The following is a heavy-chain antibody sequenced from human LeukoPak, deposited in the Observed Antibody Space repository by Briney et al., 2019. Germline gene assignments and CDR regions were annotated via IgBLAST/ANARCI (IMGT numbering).Heavy chain of an antibody. CDR1: GFTFSSYA. CDR3: ARATQPLYCSGGSCYHGGAFDI. D-gene: IGHD2-15*01. CDR2: ISSSGSTI. Sequence: GGSLRLSCAASGFTFSSYAMNWVRQAPGKGLEWVSYISSSGSTIYYADSVKGRFTISRDNAKDSLYLQMNSLRAEDTAVYYCARATQPLYCSGGSCYHGGAFDIWGQGTMVTVSS. J-gene: IGHJ3*02. V-gene: IGHV3-48*03.